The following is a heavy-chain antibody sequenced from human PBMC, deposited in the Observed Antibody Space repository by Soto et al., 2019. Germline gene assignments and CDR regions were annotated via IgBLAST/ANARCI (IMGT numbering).Heavy chain of an antibody. CDR1: GLTFSSYA. CDR2: ISGSGGST. CDR3: AKYQLYIRGVIHHLCDP. V-gene: IGHV3-23*01. J-gene: IGHJ5*02. D-gene: IGHD3-10*02. Sequence: GSLRLSCAASGLTFSSYAMSWVRQAPGKGLEWVSAISGSGGSTYYADSVKGRFTISRDNSKNTLYLQMNSLRAEDTAVYYCAKYQLYIRGVIHHLCDPWGQGTLVFVSS.